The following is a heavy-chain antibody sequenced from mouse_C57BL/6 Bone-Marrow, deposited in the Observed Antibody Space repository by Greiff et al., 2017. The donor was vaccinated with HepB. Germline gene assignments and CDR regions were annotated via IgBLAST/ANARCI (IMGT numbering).Heavy chain of an antibody. CDR1: GYSITSGYY. CDR2: ISYDGSN. D-gene: IGHD2-3*01. Sequence: ESGPGLVKPSQSLSLTCSVTGYSITSGYYWNWIRQFPGNKLEWLGYISYDGSNNYNPSLKNRISITRDTSKNQFFLKLNSVTTEDTATYYCASYDGYYYYAMDYWGQGTSVTVSS. J-gene: IGHJ4*01. CDR3: ASYDGYYYYAMDY. V-gene: IGHV3-6*01.